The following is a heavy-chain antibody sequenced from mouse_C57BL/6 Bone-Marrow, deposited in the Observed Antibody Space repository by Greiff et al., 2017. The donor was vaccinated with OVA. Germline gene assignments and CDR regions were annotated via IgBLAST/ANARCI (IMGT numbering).Heavy chain of an antibody. V-gene: IGHV1-15*01. CDR1: GYTFTAYE. CDR3: TRYGYYGPYYFDY. J-gene: IGHJ2*01. CDR2: IAPATGGT. Sequence: VQLQQSGAELVRPGASVTLSCKASGYTFTAYEMHWVKQTPVHGLAWIGDIAPATGGTAYHPKFQGKAILTAAKSSITAYMALRSLTSEDSAVYYCTRYGYYGPYYFDYWGQGTTLTVSS. D-gene: IGHD1-1*01.